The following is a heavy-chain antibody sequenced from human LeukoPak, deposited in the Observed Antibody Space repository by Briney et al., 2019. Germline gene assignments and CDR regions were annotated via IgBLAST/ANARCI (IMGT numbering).Heavy chain of an antibody. CDR1: GGSFSGYY. CDR2: INHSGST. D-gene: IGHD3-10*01. J-gene: IGHJ4*02. Sequence: SETLSLTCAVYGGSFSGYYWSWIRQPPGKGLEWIGEINHSGSTNYNPSLKSRVTISVDTSKNQFSLKLSSVTAADTAVYYCAIDYYGSGSIDYWGRGTLVTVSS. CDR3: AIDYYGSGSIDY. V-gene: IGHV4-34*01.